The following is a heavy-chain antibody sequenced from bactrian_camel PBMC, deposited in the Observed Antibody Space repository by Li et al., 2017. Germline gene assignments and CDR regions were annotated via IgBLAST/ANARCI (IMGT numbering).Heavy chain of an antibody. CDR3: ATWTGNY. CDR2: IDRYGIT. D-gene: IGHD6*01. Sequence: HVQLVESGGGSVQAGGSLRLSCAASGVTYSRYSGGWFRQAPGKEREGVATIDRYGITNYGDPVKGRFTISKDNAKTTMYLQMNSLKSEDAAMYYCATWTGNYWGQGTQVTVS. V-gene: IGHV3-2*01. J-gene: IGHJ4*01. CDR1: GVTYSRYS.